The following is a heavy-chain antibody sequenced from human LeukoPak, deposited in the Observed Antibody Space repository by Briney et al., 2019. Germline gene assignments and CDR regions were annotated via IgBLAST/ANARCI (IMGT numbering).Heavy chain of an antibody. J-gene: IGHJ6*03. V-gene: IGHV4-38-2*02. CDR3: ARDLPPTQLASYYYYYMDV. D-gene: IGHD6-13*01. Sequence: SETLSLTCTVSGYSISSGYYWGWIRQPPGKGLEWIGSIYHSGSTYYNPSLKSRVTISVDTSKNQFSLKLSSVTAADTAVYYCARDLPPTQLASYYYYYMDVWGKGTTVTVSS. CDR1: GYSISSGYY. CDR2: IYHSGST.